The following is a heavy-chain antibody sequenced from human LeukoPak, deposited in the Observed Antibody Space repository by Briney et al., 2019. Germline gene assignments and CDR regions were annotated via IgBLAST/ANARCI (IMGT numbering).Heavy chain of an antibody. D-gene: IGHD2-15*01. J-gene: IGHJ4*02. V-gene: IGHV3-30*03. Sequence: GGSLRLSCEASEFTFSNYGMHWIRQAPGKGLEWLAVISNDGSSRQYRDSVKGRFTVSRDNSKNTLYLQMNSLRAEDTAVYYCVSGTCGGSCYILDYWGQGTLVTVSS. CDR3: VSGTCGGSCYILDY. CDR2: ISNDGSSR. CDR1: EFTFSNYG.